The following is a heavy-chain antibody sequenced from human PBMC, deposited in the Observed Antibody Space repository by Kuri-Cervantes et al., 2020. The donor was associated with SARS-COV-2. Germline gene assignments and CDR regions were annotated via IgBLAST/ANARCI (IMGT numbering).Heavy chain of an antibody. Sequence: ESLKISCAVSGGSISSSNWWSWVRQPPGKGLEWIGSIYYSGSTYYNPSLKSRVTISVDTSKNQFSLKLSSVTAADTAVYYCARSRAMIVAQADAFDIWGQGTMVTVSS. CDR3: ARSRAMIVAQADAFDI. CDR1: GGSISSSNW. CDR2: IYYSGST. V-gene: IGHV4-39*01. D-gene: IGHD3-22*01. J-gene: IGHJ3*02.